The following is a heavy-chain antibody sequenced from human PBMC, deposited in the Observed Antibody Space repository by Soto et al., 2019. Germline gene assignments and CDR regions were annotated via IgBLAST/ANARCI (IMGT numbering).Heavy chain of an antibody. Sequence: GGSLRLSCAASGFTFGNYAMSWVRQAPGKGLEWVSGISGSGGSIYYADSVKGRFTVSSDISKNTLYLQMNSLRVEDTAVYYCAKDTNRGWLQNFDYWGQGTLVTVSS. D-gene: IGHD3-10*01. V-gene: IGHV3-23*01. J-gene: IGHJ4*02. CDR2: ISGSGGSI. CDR1: GFTFGNYA. CDR3: AKDTNRGWLQNFDY.